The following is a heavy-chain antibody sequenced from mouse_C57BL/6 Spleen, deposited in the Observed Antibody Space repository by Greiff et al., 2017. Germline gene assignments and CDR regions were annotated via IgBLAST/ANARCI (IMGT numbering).Heavy chain of an antibody. CDR2: IDPSDSET. D-gene: IGHD4-1*01. V-gene: IGHV1-52*01. J-gene: IGHJ2*01. Sequence: VKLQQPGAELVRPGSSVKLSCKASGYTFTSYWMHWVKQRPIQGLEWIGNIDPSDSETHYNQKFKDKATLTVDKSSSTAYMQLSSLTSEDSAVYYCARRGELGRGYFDYWGQGTTLTVSS. CDR1: GYTFTSYW. CDR3: ARRGELGRGYFDY.